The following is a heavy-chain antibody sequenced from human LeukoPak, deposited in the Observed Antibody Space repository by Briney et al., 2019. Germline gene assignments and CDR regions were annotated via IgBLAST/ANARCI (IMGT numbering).Heavy chain of an antibody. CDR2: ISSNGGST. J-gene: IGHJ2*01. CDR3: ARGSGDYGDYVRWYFDL. Sequence: GGSLRLSCAASGFTFSSYAMHWVRQAPGKGLEYVSAISSNGGSTYYANSVKGRFTISRDNSKNTLYLQVGSLRAEDMAVYYCARGSGDYGDYVRWYFDLWGRGTLVTVSS. D-gene: IGHD4-17*01. CDR1: GFTFSSYA. V-gene: IGHV3-64*01.